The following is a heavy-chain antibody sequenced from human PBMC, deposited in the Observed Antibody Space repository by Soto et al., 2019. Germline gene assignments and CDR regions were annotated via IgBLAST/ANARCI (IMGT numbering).Heavy chain of an antibody. D-gene: IGHD2-15*01. Sequence: SGPTLVNPTQTLTLTCTFSGFSLSTSGVGVGWIRQPPGKALEWLALIYWNDDKRYSPSLKSRLTTTKDTSKNQVVLTMTNMDPVDTATYYCAHRRAYCSGGSCYWYYFDYWGQGTLVTVSS. CDR2: IYWNDDK. J-gene: IGHJ4*02. CDR3: AHRRAYCSGGSCYWYYFDY. V-gene: IGHV2-5*01. CDR1: GFSLSTSGVG.